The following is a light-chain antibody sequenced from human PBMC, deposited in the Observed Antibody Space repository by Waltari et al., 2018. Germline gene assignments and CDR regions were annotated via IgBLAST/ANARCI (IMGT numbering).Light chain of an antibody. CDR1: QSLLDSEDGSTY. V-gene: IGKV2-40*01. CDR3: LQGIEYPT. CDR2: EVS. Sequence: DIVMTQTPFSLSVTLGEAASISCPSSQSLLDSEDGSTYLDWYLEKPGQSPQLLIYEVSNRASGVPDRFSGSGSDTDFTLKISRVEAEDVGVYYCLQGIEYPTFGQGTKVEIK. J-gene: IGKJ1*01.